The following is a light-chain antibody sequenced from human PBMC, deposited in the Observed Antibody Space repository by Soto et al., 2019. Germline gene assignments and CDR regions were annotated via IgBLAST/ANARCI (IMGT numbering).Light chain of an antibody. CDR1: SSDVGGYNS. CDR2: EVS. J-gene: IGLJ1*01. CDR3: SSYADSNNYV. V-gene: IGLV2-8*01. Sequence: QSVLTQPPSASGSPGQSVTISCTGTSSDVGGYNSVSWYQHHPGKAPKLMIYEVSKRPSGVPDRFSGSKSANTASLTVSGLQAEDEAEYYCSSYADSNNYVFGTGTKLTVL.